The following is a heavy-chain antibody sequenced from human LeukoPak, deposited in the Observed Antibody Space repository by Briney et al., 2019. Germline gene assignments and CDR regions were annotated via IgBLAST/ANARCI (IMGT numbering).Heavy chain of an antibody. CDR2: ISSRSSYI. D-gene: IGHD2-15*01. V-gene: IGHV3-21*01. CDR1: GFTFSSYS. Sequence: GGSLRLSCAASGFTFSSYSMNWVRQAPGKGLEWVSSISSRSSYIYYADLVKGRFTISRDNAKNSLYLQMNSLRAEDTAVYSCARGADGVSSNSRGWFDPWGQGTLVTVSS. J-gene: IGHJ5*02. CDR3: ARGADGVSSNSRGWFDP.